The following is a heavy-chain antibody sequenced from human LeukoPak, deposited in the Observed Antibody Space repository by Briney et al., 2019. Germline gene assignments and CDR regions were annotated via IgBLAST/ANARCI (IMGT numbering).Heavy chain of an antibody. CDR2: ITTSDGNT. CDR3: AKGEYCTNGVCYPWYFDL. Sequence: PGGSLRLSCAASGFTFSSYTMSWVRQAPGKGLEWVSTITTSDGNTYYADSVKGRFTISRDNSKNTLYLQMNSLRAEDTAVYYCAKGEYCTNGVCYPWYFDLWGRGTLVTVSS. CDR1: GFTFSSYT. D-gene: IGHD2-8*01. V-gene: IGHV3-23*01. J-gene: IGHJ2*01.